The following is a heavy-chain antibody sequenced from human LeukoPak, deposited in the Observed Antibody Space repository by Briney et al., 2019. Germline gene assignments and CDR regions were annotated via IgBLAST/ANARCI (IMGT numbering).Heavy chain of an antibody. CDR3: ARDLGITGTTGAFDI. D-gene: IGHD1/OR15-1a*01. J-gene: IGHJ3*02. V-gene: IGHV4-59*11. CDR1: GGSISSHY. CDR2: IYYSGYN. Sequence: SETLSLTCTVSGGSISSHYWSWIRQPPGKGLEWIGYIYYSGYNNCNPSLKSRVTISVDTSKNQFSLRLSSVTAADTAVYYCARDLGITGTTGAFDIWGQGTMVTVSS.